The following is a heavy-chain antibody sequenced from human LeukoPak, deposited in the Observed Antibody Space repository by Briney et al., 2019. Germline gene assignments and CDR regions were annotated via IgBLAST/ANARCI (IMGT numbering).Heavy chain of an antibody. CDR3: AKDNTYDFWSGYSSA. V-gene: IGHV3-23*01. D-gene: IGHD3-3*01. J-gene: IGHJ4*01. CDR1: GFTFNNYA. Sequence: PGGSLRLSCAASGFTFNNYAMSWVRQAPGKGLEWVSAISGSGGSTYYAGSVKGRFTISRDTSKNTLYLQMNSLRAEDTAVYYCAKDNTYDFWSGYSSAWGHGTLVTVSS. CDR2: ISGSGGST.